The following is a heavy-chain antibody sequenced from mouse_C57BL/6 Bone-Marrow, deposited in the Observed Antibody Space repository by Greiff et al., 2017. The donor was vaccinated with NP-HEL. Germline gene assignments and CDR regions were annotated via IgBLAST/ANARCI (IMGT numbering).Heavy chain of an antibody. CDR2: IDPSDSAT. Sequence: VQLQQPGAELVRPGASVKLSCKASGYPFTSYWMPWVKPRPIPGLEWIGNIDPSDSATPSNQTFNDQATLTVDKSASTAYMQLSSLTSEDSAVYYCARLEGYFDYWGQGTTLTVSS. J-gene: IGHJ2*01. CDR1: GYPFTSYW. CDR3: ARLEGYFDY. V-gene: IGHV1-52*01.